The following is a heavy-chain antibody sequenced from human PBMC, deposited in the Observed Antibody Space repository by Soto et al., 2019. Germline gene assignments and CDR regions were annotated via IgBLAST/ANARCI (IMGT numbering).Heavy chain of an antibody. Sequence: SQTLALPCAISGDSVSNNSVACNLVRQSPSRGLEWLGRTYYRSKWHYDYAPSVRSRITINPDTSKNHFSLQLNSVSPEDAAVYYCARTLRGRGVKYFDDWGQGTLVTVSS. D-gene: IGHD3-10*01. CDR3: ARTLRGRGVKYFDD. CDR2: TYYRSKWHY. J-gene: IGHJ4*02. V-gene: IGHV6-1*01. CDR1: GDSVSNNSVA.